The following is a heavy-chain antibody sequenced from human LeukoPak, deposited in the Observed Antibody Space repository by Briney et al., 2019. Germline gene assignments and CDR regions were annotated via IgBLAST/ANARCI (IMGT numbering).Heavy chain of an antibody. Sequence: PSGTLSLTCTVSGGSISSYYWSWIRQPPGKGLEWIGYIYYSGSTNYNPSLKSRVTISVDTSKNQFSLKLSSVTAADTAVYYCARLFWDGSGLNYPFDYWGHGTLVTVS. CDR1: GGSISSYY. D-gene: IGHD6-19*01. J-gene: IGHJ4*01. V-gene: IGHV4-59*01. CDR2: IYYSGST. CDR3: ARLFWDGSGLNYPFDY.